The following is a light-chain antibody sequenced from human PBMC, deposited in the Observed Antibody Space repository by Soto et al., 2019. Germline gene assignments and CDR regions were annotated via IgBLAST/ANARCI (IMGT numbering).Light chain of an antibody. CDR1: KLGDKY. J-gene: IGLJ1*01. CDR3: QAWNSSTAHYV. CDR2: QDS. V-gene: IGLV3-1*01. Sequence: SYELTQPPSVSVSPGQTASITCSGDKLGDKYACWYQQKPGQSPVLVIYQDSKRPSEIPERFSGPNSGNTATLTISGTQAMDEADYYCQAWNSSTAHYVFGTGTKLTVL.